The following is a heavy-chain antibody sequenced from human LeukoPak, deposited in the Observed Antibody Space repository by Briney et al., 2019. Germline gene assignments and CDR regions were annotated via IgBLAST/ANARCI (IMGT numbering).Heavy chain of an antibody. D-gene: IGHD3-22*01. Sequence: GGSLRLSCAASGFTFSNYWIHWVRHTPGKGLVWVSRIDNAGSITTYADSVKGRFTISRDNAENTLYLQMSSLRVEDTTVYYCVRSAFHAGSGNYYDYWGQGTLVTVSS. V-gene: IGHV3-74*03. CDR2: IDNAGSIT. J-gene: IGHJ4*02. CDR1: GFTFSNYW. CDR3: VRSAFHAGSGNYYDY.